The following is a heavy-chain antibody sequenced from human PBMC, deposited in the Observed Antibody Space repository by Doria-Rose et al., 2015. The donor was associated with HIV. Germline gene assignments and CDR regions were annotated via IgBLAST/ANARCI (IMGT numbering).Heavy chain of an antibody. CDR1: GFSFESYA. D-gene: IGHD3-3*01. Sequence: VQLVQSGGGLVQPGRSLRLSCVGSGFSFESYAMHWVRLAPGKGLEWVAGISWDSCAKGNADSVEGRFTISRDNAKKSVYLEMRSLRPEDTAFYYCAKAPIIGPKYYFYMDVWGKGTSVTVSS. V-gene: IGHV3-9*01. J-gene: IGHJ6*03. CDR2: ISWDSCAK. CDR3: AKAPIIGPKYYFYMDV.